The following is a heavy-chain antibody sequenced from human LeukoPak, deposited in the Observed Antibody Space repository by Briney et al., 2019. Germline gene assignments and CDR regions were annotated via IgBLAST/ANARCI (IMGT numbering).Heavy chain of an antibody. CDR1: GFTFSNYA. Sequence: PGGSLRLSCAASGFTFSNYAIHWVRQAPGKGLEWVTLISHDGSSKYYTDSVKGRFTISRDNSKSTVYLQMNSLRPEDTAMYYCARDPLPWIQLWSQDYWGQGTLVTVSS. V-gene: IGHV3-30-3*01. CDR3: ARDPLPWIQLWSQDY. CDR2: ISHDGSSK. D-gene: IGHD5-18*01. J-gene: IGHJ4*02.